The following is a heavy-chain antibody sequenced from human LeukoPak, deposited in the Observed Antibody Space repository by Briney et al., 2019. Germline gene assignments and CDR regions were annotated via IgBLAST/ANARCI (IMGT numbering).Heavy chain of an antibody. CDR1: GGSFSGYY. V-gene: IGHV4-34*01. Sequence: PSETLSLTCAVYGGSFSGYYWNWIRQPPGKGREWVGEINHSGSTNYNPSLKSRVTISVDTSKNQFSLKLSSVTAADTAVYYCARGGVVAATLRQYGMDVWGQGTTVTVSS. D-gene: IGHD2-15*01. CDR3: ARGGVVAATLRQYGMDV. CDR2: INHSGST. J-gene: IGHJ6*02.